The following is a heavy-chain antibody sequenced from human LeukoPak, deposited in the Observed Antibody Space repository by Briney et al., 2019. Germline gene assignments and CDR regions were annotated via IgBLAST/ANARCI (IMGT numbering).Heavy chain of an antibody. D-gene: IGHD2-2*01. Sequence: EASVKVSCKASGYTFTGYYMHWVRQAPGQGLEWMGWINPNSGGTNYAQKFQGRVTMTRDTSISTAYMELSRLRSDDTAVYYCAREPPYTGHCDITTCDVSRFDLWGQGTLVTVSS. CDR2: INPNSGGT. V-gene: IGHV1-2*02. J-gene: IGHJ4*02. CDR1: GYTFTGYY. CDR3: AREPPYTGHCDITTCDVSRFDL.